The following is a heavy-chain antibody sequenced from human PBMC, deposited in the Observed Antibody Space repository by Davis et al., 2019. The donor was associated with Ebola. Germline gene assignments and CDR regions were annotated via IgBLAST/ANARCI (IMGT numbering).Heavy chain of an antibody. Sequence: MPGGSLRLSCTVSGGSISSTNYYWGWIRQPPGKGLEWIGSISYSGSSFYNPSLKSRVTISVDTSKNQFSLKLSSVTAADTAMYYCARRGTSSWYAGWFDPWGQGTLVTVSS. J-gene: IGHJ5*02. CDR3: ARRGTSSWYAGWFDP. V-gene: IGHV4-39*07. CDR1: GGSISSTNYY. CDR2: ISYSGSS. D-gene: IGHD6-13*01.